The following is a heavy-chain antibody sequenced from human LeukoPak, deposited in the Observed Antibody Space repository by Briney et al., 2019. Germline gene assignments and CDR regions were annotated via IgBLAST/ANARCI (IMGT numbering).Heavy chain of an antibody. J-gene: IGHJ4*02. CDR2: IYYSGST. D-gene: IGHD3-16*01. CDR1: GGSISSYY. CDR3: ARASIRFYYFDY. Sequence: PSETLSLTCTVSGGSISSYYWSWIRQPPGKGLEWIGYIYYSGSTNYNPSLKSRVTISVDTSKNQFSLKLSSVTAADTAVYCCARASIRFYYFDYWGQGTLVTVSS. V-gene: IGHV4-59*01.